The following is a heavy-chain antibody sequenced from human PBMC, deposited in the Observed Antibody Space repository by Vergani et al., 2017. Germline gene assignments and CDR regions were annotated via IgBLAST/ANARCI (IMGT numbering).Heavy chain of an antibody. CDR1: GGSISSGSYY. Sequence: QVQLQESGPGLVKPSQTLSLTCTVSGGSISSGSYYWSWIRQPAGKGLEWIGRIYTSGSTNYNPSLKSRVTISVDTSKNQFSLKLSSVTAADTAVYYCGRGLSSLRYDVFDIWGQGTMVTVSS. CDR3: GRGLSSLRYDVFDI. J-gene: IGHJ3*02. V-gene: IGHV4-61*02. D-gene: IGHD6-13*01. CDR2: IYTSGST.